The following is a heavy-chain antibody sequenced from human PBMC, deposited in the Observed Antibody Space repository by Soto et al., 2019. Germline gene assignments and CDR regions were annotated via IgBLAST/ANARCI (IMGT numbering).Heavy chain of an antibody. CDR1: GGTFSSYT. V-gene: IGHV1-69*04. Sequence: SVKVSCKASGGTFSSYTISWVRQAPGQGLEWMGRIIPILGIANYAQKFQGRVTITADKSTSTAYMELSSLRSEDTAVYYCAREDFYNWNLDRFDPWGQVTLVTVSS. CDR2: IIPILGIA. D-gene: IGHD1-7*01. CDR3: AREDFYNWNLDRFDP. J-gene: IGHJ5*02.